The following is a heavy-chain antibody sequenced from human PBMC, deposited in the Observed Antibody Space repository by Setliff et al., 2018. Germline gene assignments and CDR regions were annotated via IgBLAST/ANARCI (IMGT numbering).Heavy chain of an antibody. Sequence: PSETLSLTCTVSGGSISDNNYYWGWIRQSPGKGPEWIGSIYYSGTAYYNPSLESRVTMFVDTSKNQFSLRLNSVTAADTAVYYCARQPYSTTYYYYYYYMDVWGKGTTVTV. CDR3: ARQPYSTTYYYYYYYMDV. CDR2: IYYSGTA. D-gene: IGHD6-13*01. J-gene: IGHJ6*03. V-gene: IGHV4-39*01. CDR1: GGSISDNNYY.